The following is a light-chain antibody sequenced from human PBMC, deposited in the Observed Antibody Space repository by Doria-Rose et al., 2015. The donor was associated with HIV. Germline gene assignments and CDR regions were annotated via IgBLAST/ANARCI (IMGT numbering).Light chain of an antibody. V-gene: IGKV1-9*01. J-gene: IGKJ1*01. CDR1: QGISRY. CDR2: GAS. CDR3: QQFDSFPRT. Sequence: DIQLTQSPSFLSASVRVRVTITCRASQGISRYLAWYQQKPGKAPTLLIFGASTLQSGVPSRFSGSGSGTEFTLTISSLQPEDFATYYCQQFDSFPRTFGQGTKVELK.